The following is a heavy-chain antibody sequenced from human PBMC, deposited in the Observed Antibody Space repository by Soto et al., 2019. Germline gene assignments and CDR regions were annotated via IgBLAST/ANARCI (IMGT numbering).Heavy chain of an antibody. CDR3: AKDAVAGRKVDY. D-gene: IGHD6-19*01. CDR2: ISGSGGST. CDR1: GFTFSSYA. Sequence: VVSRRISCAASGFTFSSYAMSWVRQAPGKGLEWVSAISGSGGSTYYADSVKGRFTISRDNSKNTLYLQMNSLRAEDTAVYYCAKDAVAGRKVDYWGQGTLVTVSS. V-gene: IGHV3-23*01. J-gene: IGHJ4*02.